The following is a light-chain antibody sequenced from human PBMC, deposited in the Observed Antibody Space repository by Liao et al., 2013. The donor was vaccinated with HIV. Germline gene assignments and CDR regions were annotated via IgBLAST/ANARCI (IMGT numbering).Light chain of an antibody. J-gene: IGLJ2*01. CDR3: HTWDSSTAI. CDR1: KLGDKY. V-gene: IGLV3-1*01. Sequence: SYEVTQPPSVSVSPGQSATITCSGDKLGDKYVSWYQQKPGQSPVLVIFQDSKRPSGVPGRFSGSNSETTATLTISGTQPMDEADYYCHTWDSSTAIFGGGTKLTVL. CDR2: QDS.